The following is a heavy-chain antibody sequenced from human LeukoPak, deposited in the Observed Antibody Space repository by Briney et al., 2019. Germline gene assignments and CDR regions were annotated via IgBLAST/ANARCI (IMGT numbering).Heavy chain of an antibody. CDR3: ARAPAAGIGWFDP. J-gene: IGHJ5*02. Sequence: SETLSLTCTVSGGSISNSSYYWGWSRQPPGKGLEWIGSIYYSGSTYNNPSLKSRLTISVDMSKNLFSLKLSSVTAADTAVYYCARAPAAGIGWFDPWGQGTLVTVSS. V-gene: IGHV4-39*07. CDR1: GGSISNSSYY. CDR2: IYYSGST. D-gene: IGHD6-13*01.